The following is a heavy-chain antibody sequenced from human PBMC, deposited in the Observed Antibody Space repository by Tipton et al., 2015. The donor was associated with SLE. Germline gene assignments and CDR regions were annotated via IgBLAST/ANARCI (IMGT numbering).Heavy chain of an antibody. CDR1: GFTFSSYG. V-gene: IGHV3-33*06. CDR3: AKDLGGGYCSSTSCYALDH. D-gene: IGHD2-2*03. J-gene: IGHJ4*02. CDR2: IWYDGSEK. Sequence: SLRLSCAASGFTFSSYGMHWVRQAPGKGLEWVAVIWYDGSEKFYADSVKGRFTISRDNSKNTLYLQMNSLRAEDTAVYYCAKDLGGGYCSSTSCYALDHWGQGTLVSFSA.